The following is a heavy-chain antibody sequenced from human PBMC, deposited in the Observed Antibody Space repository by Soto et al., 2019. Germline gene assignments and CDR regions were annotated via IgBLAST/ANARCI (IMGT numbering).Heavy chain of an antibody. CDR2: IWYDGRNQ. Sequence: QVQLVESGGGVVQPGRSLRLSCAASGFTFSSYGMHWVRQAPGKGLEWVAVIWYDGRNQYYVDSVKGRFANSRDNSKHTLYLQMNSLRAEDTAVYYCARDHHVVVPAALFDYWGQGTLVTVSS. CDR1: GFTFSSYG. D-gene: IGHD2-2*01. CDR3: ARDHHVVVPAALFDY. V-gene: IGHV3-33*01. J-gene: IGHJ4*02.